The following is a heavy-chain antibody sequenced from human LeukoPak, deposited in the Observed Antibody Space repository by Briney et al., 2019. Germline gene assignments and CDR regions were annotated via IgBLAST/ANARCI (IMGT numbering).Heavy chain of an antibody. CDR1: GFSFSTYA. D-gene: IGHD3-3*01. J-gene: IGHJ3*02. CDR3: AKAVSRFLDWVPPGAFDI. CDR2: ISDAGGSR. Sequence: HSGGSLRLSCAASGFSFSTYAMNWVRQTPGKRPEWISAISDAGGSRYYSDSVQGRFTISRDNSRKEVYLQMNSLRVEDTAVYYCAKAVSRFLDWVPPGAFDIRGPGTMVTVSS. V-gene: IGHV3-23*01.